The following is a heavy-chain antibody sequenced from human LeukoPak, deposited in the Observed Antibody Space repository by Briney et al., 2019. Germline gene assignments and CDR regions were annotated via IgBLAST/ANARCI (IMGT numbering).Heavy chain of an antibody. CDR2: IVVGSGNT. CDR1: GFTFTSSA. Sequence: SVKVSCKASGFTFTSSAVQWVRQARGQRLEWIGWIVVGSGNTNYAQKFQERVTITRDMSTSTAYMELSSLRSEDTAVYYCAVVPPDYDSSGYYYDYWGQGALLTVSS. V-gene: IGHV1-58*01. J-gene: IGHJ4*02. D-gene: IGHD3-22*01. CDR3: AVVPPDYDSSGYYYDY.